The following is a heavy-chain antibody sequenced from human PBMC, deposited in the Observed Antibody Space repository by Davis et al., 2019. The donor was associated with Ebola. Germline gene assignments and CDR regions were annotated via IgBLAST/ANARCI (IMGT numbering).Heavy chain of an antibody. CDR3: GSMIYYGSGSYSEGLGS. V-gene: IGHV3-21*01. Sequence: DSVKGRFTISRDNAKNSVYLQINRLRAEDTAVYYCGSMIYYGSGSYSEGLGSWGQGTLVTVSS. J-gene: IGHJ5*02. D-gene: IGHD3-10*01.